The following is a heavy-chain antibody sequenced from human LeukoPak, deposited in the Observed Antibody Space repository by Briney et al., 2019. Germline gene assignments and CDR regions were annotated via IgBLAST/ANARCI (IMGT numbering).Heavy chain of an antibody. Sequence: PSQTLSLTCTVSGGSISSGSYYWSWIRQPAGKGLEWIGCIYTSGSTNYNPSLKSRVTISVDTSMNQYSLNLTSVTAADTAFYYCARARTNYYYDSSGYTTRGGFFDSWGLGTLVTVSS. D-gene: IGHD3-22*01. CDR2: IYTSGST. CDR1: GGSISSGSYY. V-gene: IGHV4-61*02. J-gene: IGHJ4*02. CDR3: ARARTNYYYDSSGYTTRGGFFDS.